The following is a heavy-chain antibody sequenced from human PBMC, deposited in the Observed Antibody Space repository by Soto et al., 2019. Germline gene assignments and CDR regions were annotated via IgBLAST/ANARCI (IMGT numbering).Heavy chain of an antibody. CDR2: IWYDGSNK. CDR3: AVRGKSRITMVLGPHNGMDV. J-gene: IGHJ6*02. Sequence: HPGGSLRLSCAASGFTFSSYGMHWVRQAPGKGLEWVAVIWYDGSNKYYADSVKGRFTISRDNSKNTLYLQMNSLRAEDTAVYYCAVRGKSRITMVLGPHNGMDVWGQGTTVTVSS. D-gene: IGHD3-10*01. V-gene: IGHV3-33*01. CDR1: GFTFSSYG.